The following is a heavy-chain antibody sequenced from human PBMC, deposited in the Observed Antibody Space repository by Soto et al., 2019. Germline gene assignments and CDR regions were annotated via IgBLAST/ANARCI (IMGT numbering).Heavy chain of an antibody. J-gene: IGHJ4*02. CDR2: IIPIFGTA. D-gene: IGHD6-13*01. V-gene: IGHV1-69*01. Sequence: QVQLVQSGAEVKKPGSSVKVSCKASGGTFSSYAISWVRQAPGQGLEWMGGIIPIFGTANYAQKFQGRVTITADESTSTAYMELSSLRSEDTAVYYCARDCSGVGIAAAGTFDYWGQGTLVTVSS. CDR1: GGTFSSYA. CDR3: ARDCSGVGIAAAGTFDY.